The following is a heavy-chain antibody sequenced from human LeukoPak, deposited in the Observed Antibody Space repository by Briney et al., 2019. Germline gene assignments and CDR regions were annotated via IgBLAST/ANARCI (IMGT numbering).Heavy chain of an antibody. CDR1: GFTFSSYA. Sequence: GGSLRLSCAASGFTFSSYAMSWVHQAPGKGLEWVSAISGSGGSTYYADSVKCRFTISRDNSKNTLYLQMNSLRAEDTAVYYCAKESGAVHYYGMDVWGQGTTVTVSS. J-gene: IGHJ6*02. V-gene: IGHV3-23*01. CDR2: ISGSGGST. CDR3: AKESGAVHYYGMDV. D-gene: IGHD5-12*01.